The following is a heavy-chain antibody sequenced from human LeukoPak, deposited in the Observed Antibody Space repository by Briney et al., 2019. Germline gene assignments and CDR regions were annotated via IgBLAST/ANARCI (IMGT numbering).Heavy chain of an antibody. CDR3: VRHAATRHNYGMDV. Sequence: PSETLFLTCTVSGGSISYYYWSWIRQPPGKGLEWIGHIYHSGSTNYNPSFKSRVTISVDTSKNHFSLELSSVTAADTAVYYCVRHAATRHNYGMDVWGQGTTVTVSS. D-gene: IGHD2-15*01. CDR2: IYHSGST. CDR1: GGSISYYY. V-gene: IGHV4-59*08. J-gene: IGHJ6*02.